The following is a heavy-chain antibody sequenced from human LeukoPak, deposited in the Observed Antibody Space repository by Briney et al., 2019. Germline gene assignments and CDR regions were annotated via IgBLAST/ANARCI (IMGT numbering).Heavy chain of an antibody. Sequence: GGSLRLSCAASGFTFSAYSMNWVRQAPGKGLEWVSYISTTGTTIYYADSVKGRFSISRDNSKNTLYLEMNSLRVEDTAVYYCAKDREWSYYGFDHWGQGTLVTVSS. V-gene: IGHV3-48*01. CDR3: AKDREWSYYGFDH. J-gene: IGHJ4*02. CDR1: GFTFSAYS. CDR2: ISTTGTTI. D-gene: IGHD3-10*01.